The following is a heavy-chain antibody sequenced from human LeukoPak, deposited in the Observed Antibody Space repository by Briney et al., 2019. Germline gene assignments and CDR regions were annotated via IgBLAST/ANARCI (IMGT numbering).Heavy chain of an antibody. D-gene: IGHD2-2*01. Sequence: GGSLRLSCAASGFTFSSYAMSWVRQAPGKGLEWVSAISGSGGSTYYADSVKGRFTISRDNSKNTLYLQMNSLRAEDTAVYYCAKAAPFVVVPAAISFLFDYWGQGTLVTVSS. CDR1: GFTFSSYA. J-gene: IGHJ4*02. CDR2: ISGSGGST. CDR3: AKAAPFVVVPAAISFLFDY. V-gene: IGHV3-23*01.